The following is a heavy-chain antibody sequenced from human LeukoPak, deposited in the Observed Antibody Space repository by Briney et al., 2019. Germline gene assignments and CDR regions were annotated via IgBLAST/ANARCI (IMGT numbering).Heavy chain of an antibody. CDR2: IYPGDSDT. D-gene: IGHD3-22*01. Sequence: GESLKISCKGSGYSFTSYWIGWVRQMPGKGLEWRGIIYPGDSDTRYSPSFQGQVTISADKSISTAYLQWSSLKASDTAMYYCARRHYYDSSGYYPPDYWGQGTLVTVSS. V-gene: IGHV5-51*01. CDR1: GYSFTSYW. J-gene: IGHJ4*02. CDR3: ARRHYYDSSGYYPPDY.